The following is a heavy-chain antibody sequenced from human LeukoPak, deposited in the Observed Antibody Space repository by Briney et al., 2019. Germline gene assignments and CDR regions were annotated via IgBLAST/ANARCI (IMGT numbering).Heavy chain of an antibody. D-gene: IGHD3-10*01. J-gene: IGHJ5*02. CDR3: ARGPNHYASGRPPGWFDP. V-gene: IGHV3-53*01. CDR2: IYRTGTI. CDR1: GFTVSDNY. Sequence: PGGSLRLSCSASGFTVSDNYMSWVRQIPGKGLEWVSVIYRTGTIFYAASVKGRFTISRDNSKNTLYLQMNSLRAEDTAVYYCARGPNHYASGRPPGWFDPWGQGALVTVSS.